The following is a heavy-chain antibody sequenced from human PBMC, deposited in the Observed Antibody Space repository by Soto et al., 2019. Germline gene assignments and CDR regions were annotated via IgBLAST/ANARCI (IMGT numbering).Heavy chain of an antibody. CDR2: INPRGGST. CDR1: GYTFTDYY. J-gene: IGHJ5*02. D-gene: IGHD2-15*01. CDR3: ARRYCSGGSCYGGWFDP. Sequence: QVQLVQSGAEVKKPGASVKVSCRASGYTFTDYYIHWVRQAPGQGLEWMGIINPRGGSTYYAQRFQGRVAMNRDTSTSTVSMELSSLRYEDTAVYYCARRYCSGGSCYGGWFDPWGQGTLVTVSS. V-gene: IGHV1-46*03.